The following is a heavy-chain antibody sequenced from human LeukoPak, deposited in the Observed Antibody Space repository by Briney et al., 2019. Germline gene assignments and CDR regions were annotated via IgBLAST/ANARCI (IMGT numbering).Heavy chain of an antibody. Sequence: SETLSLTCTVSGGSISSYYWSWIRQPPGKGLEWIGYIYYSGSTNYNPSLKSRVTISVDTSKNQSSLKLSSVTAADTAVYYCARISSGWYAYYYYYYMDVWGKGTTVTISS. V-gene: IGHV4-59*01. J-gene: IGHJ6*03. CDR2: IYYSGST. D-gene: IGHD6-19*01. CDR1: GGSISSYY. CDR3: ARISSGWYAYYYYYYMDV.